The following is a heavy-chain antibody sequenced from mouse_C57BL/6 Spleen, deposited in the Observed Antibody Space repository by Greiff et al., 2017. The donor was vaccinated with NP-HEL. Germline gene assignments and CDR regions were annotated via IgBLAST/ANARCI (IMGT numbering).Heavy chain of an antibody. V-gene: IGHV1-81*01. CDR2: IYPRSGNT. D-gene: IGHD4-1*02. CDR1: GYTFTSYG. CDR3: VPTEPWFAY. J-gene: IGHJ3*01. Sequence: QVQLKQSGAELARPGASVKLSCKASGYTFTSYGISWVKQRTGQGLEWIGEIYPRSGNTYYNEKFKGKATLTADKSSSTAYMELRSLTSEDSAVYFCVPTEPWFAYWGQGTLVTVSA.